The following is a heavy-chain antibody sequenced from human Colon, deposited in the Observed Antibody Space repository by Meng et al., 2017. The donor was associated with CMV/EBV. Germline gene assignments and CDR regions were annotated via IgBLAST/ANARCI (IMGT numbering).Heavy chain of an antibody. J-gene: IGHJ4*02. V-gene: IGHV1-69*04. D-gene: IGHD6-6*01. CDR2: ISPGLGIT. CDR1: GGTFRSYS. CDR3: ARDLLWGSSSTYFDY. Sequence: SVKVSCKASGGTFRSYSFSWVRQAPGQGLEWMGRISPGLGITNYAQKFKDRLTTTADISTSTAYMELSSLTSEVTAVYYCARDLLWGSSSTYFDYWGQGTLVTVSS.